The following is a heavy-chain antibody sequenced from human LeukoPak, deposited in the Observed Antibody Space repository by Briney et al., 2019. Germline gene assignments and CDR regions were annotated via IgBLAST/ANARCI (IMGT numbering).Heavy chain of an antibody. J-gene: IGHJ4*02. D-gene: IGHD6-13*01. CDR2: IHPGNSET. V-gene: IGHV5-51*01. Sequence: LGESLQISCKGSGYSFNSYWIAWVRQLPGKGLEWMGIIHPGNSETTYNPSFQGQVTMSADKSITTAYLQWSSLEAPDTAMYYCARRLSTIAAAAANDYWGQGTLVTVSS. CDR3: ARRLSTIAAAAANDY. CDR1: GYSFNSYW.